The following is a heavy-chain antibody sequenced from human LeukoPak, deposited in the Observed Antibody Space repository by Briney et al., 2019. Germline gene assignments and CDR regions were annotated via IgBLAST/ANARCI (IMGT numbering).Heavy chain of an antibody. CDR1: GYTFTDYY. Sequence: ASVKISCKVSGYTFTDYYMHWVQQAPGKGLEWMGLVDPEDGETIYAEKFQGRVTITADTSTDTAYMELSGLRSEDTAVYYCATPRYSGSYGDAFDIWGQGTMVTVSS. D-gene: IGHD1-26*01. CDR2: VDPEDGET. J-gene: IGHJ3*02. CDR3: ATPRYSGSYGDAFDI. V-gene: IGHV1-69-2*01.